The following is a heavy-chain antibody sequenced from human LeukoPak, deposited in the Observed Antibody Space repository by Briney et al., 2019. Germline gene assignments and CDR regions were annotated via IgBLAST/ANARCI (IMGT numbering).Heavy chain of an antibody. CDR3: ARGITMVRGVTPYNWFDP. V-gene: IGHV1-18*01. CDR2: ISAYNGNT. D-gene: IGHD3-10*01. Sequence: GASVKVSCKASGYTFTSYGISWVRQAPGQGLEWMGWISAYNGNTNYAQKLQGRVTMTTDTSTSTAYMELRSLRSDETAVYYCARGITMVRGVTPYNWFDPWGQGTLVTVSS. J-gene: IGHJ5*02. CDR1: GYTFTSYG.